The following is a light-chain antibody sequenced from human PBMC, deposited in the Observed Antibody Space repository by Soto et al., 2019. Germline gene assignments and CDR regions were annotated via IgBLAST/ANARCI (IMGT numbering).Light chain of an antibody. CDR1: QGIGSW. CDR2: AAS. CDR3: QQANSFPPT. J-gene: IGKJ3*01. V-gene: IGKV1-12*01. Sequence: EIVITQSPATLSVSPGEGVTLSCRASQGIGSWLAWYQQKPGKAPKLLIYAASSLQSGVPSRFSGSGSGTDFTLTISSLQPEDFATYYCQQANSFPPTFGPGTKVDIK.